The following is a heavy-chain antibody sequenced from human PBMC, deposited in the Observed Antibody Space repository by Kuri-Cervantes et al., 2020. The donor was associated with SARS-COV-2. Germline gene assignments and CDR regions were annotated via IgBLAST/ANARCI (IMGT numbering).Heavy chain of an antibody. CDR1: GGSISSYY. J-gene: IGHJ4*02. V-gene: IGHV4-59*12. D-gene: IGHD6-13*01. CDR3: ARDRRPAAAGTFFDY. CDR2: IYYSGST. Sequence: SETLSLTCTVSGGSISSYYWSWIRQPPGKGLEWIGYIYYSGSTNYNPSLKSRVTIPVDTSKNQFSLKLSSVTAADTAVYYCARDRRPAAAGTFFDYWGQGTLVTVSS.